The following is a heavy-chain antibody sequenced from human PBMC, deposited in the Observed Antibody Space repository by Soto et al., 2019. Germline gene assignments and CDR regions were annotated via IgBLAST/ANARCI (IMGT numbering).Heavy chain of an antibody. CDR3: ARDAFCGSGTCRVGHWFDP. CDR1: GASMSDYY. V-gene: IGHV4-59*12. CDR2: LHYSGSA. Sequence: PSETLSLTCTVSGASMSDYYGSWIRQSPGKGLEHIGYLHYSGSANYNPSLKSRATISMDTSKNQFSLKLTSVTAADSAVYYCARDAFCGSGTCRVGHWFDPWGQGTLVTVSS. J-gene: IGHJ5*02. D-gene: IGHD2-21*01.